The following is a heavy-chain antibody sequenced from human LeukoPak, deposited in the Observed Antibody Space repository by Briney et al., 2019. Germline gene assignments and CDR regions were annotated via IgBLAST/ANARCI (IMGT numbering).Heavy chain of an antibody. V-gene: IGHV3-7*01. CDR2: INLDGSET. Sequence: PGGSLRLSCAASGFTFSNASMTWVRQGPGEGLECLANINLDGSETNFVDSVKGRFTIYRDNAKNSLPLQMSRLRVEDPAVYYCARGYSDWLRWGQGTQVTVSS. J-gene: IGHJ4*02. CDR3: ARGYSDWLR. CDR1: GFTFSNAS. D-gene: IGHD4-11*01.